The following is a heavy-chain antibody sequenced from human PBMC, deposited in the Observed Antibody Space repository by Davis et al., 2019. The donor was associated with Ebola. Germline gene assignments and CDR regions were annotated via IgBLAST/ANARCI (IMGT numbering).Heavy chain of an antibody. Sequence: PGGSLRLSCATSGLTFDDYAMHWFRQAPGKGLEWVSGINSNSGTSAYVDSVKGRFTISRDNAKSSLYVYMNSLRGDDTAVYYCARHHYMRIDYWGQGSVVTVSS. CDR1: GLTFDDYA. CDR3: ARHHYMRIDY. CDR2: INSNSGTS. D-gene: IGHD4-11*01. V-gene: IGHV3-9*01. J-gene: IGHJ4*02.